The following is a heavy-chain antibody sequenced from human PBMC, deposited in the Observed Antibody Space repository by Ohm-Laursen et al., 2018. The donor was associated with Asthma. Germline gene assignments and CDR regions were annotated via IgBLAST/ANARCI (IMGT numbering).Heavy chain of an antibody. CDR1: GYTFTSYA. V-gene: IGHV1-3*01. CDR2: INAGNGNT. CDR3: ARTAMRDYYYYYGMDV. J-gene: IGHJ6*02. D-gene: IGHD2-2*01. Sequence: ASVKVSCKASGYTFTSYAMHWVRQAPGQRLEWMGWINAGNGNTKYSQKFQGRVTITRDTSASTAYMELSSLRSEDTAAYYCARTAMRDYYYYYGMDVWGQGTTVTVSS.